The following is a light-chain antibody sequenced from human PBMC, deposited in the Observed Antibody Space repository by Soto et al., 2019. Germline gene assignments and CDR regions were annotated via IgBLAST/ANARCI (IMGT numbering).Light chain of an antibody. J-gene: IGKJ1*01. CDR2: DAS. Sequence: EIVLTQSPATLSLSPGERATLSCSASQSVSSYLAWYQQKPGQAPRLLIYDASNRATGIPARFSGSGSGTDFTLAISSLEPEDFAVYYCQQRSNWPVELGQGTKVEIK. V-gene: IGKV3-11*01. CDR3: QQRSNWPVE. CDR1: QSVSSY.